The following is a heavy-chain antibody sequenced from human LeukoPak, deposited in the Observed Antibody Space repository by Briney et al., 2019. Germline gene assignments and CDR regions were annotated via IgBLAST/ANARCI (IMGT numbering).Heavy chain of an antibody. J-gene: IGHJ4*02. CDR2: VSYDGGTA. Sequence: GRSLRLSCAASGFTLSNYAMHWVRQAPGKGLEWVALVSYDGGTAYYADSVRGRVTISRDKSKNTLYLQINSLRAEDTAVYYCAREFYNSSGYYSTLDYWGQGTPVTVSS. CDR3: AREFYNSSGYYSTLDY. D-gene: IGHD3-22*01. CDR1: GFTLSNYA. V-gene: IGHV3-30-3*01.